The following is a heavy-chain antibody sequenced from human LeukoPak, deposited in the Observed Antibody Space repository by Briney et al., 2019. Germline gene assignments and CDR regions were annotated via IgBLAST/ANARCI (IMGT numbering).Heavy chain of an antibody. J-gene: IGHJ5*02. CDR3: ARDRNSASSNNWFDP. CDR2: ISYDGGKE. CDR1: GFTFSSYA. Sequence: GGSLRLSCAVSGFTFSSYALHWVRQAPGKGLEWVSVISYDGGKEYYADSVKGRFTISRDNSKNTLYLQMNSLRGEDTAVYYCARDRNSASSNNWFDPWGQGTLVTVSS. V-gene: IGHV3-30-3*01. D-gene: IGHD6-6*01.